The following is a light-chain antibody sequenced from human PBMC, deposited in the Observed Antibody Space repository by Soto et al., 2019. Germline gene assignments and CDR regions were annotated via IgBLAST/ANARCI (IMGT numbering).Light chain of an antibody. Sequence: QSVLTQPASVSGSPGQSITISYTGTSSDVGGYNYVSWYQQHPGKAHKLMIYDVSNRPSGVSNRFSGSKSGNTASLTIFGLQAEDEADYYCSSYTSNSSYVFGTGTKVTVL. CDR1: SSDVGGYNY. CDR2: DVS. J-gene: IGLJ1*01. V-gene: IGLV2-14*01. CDR3: SSYTSNSSYV.